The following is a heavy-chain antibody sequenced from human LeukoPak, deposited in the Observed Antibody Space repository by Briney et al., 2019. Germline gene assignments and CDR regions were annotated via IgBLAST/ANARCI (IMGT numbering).Heavy chain of an antibody. CDR1: GGTFSSYA. CDR2: IIPIFGTA. J-gene: IGHJ4*02. Sequence: ASVTVSCKASGGTFSSYAISWVRQAPGQGLEWMGGIIPIFGTANYAQKFQGRVTITADESTSTAYMELSSLRSEDTAVYYCARAFSGSYTRQHNWGQGTLVTVSS. D-gene: IGHD1-26*01. CDR3: ARAFSGSYTRQHN. V-gene: IGHV1-69*13.